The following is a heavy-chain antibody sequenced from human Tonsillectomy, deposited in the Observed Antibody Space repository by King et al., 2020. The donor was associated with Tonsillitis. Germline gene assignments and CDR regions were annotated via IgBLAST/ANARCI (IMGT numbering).Heavy chain of an antibody. Sequence: VQLVESGGGLVKPGGSLRLSCAASGFTFSTAWMTWVRQAPGKGLEWVGRIKSKTDGGTTDYAAPVKGRFSISRDDSKNTLYLQMNSLKIEDTAVYYCTKATGDGDGLDVWGQGTTVTVSS. D-gene: IGHD2-21*02. CDR2: IKSKTDGGTT. J-gene: IGHJ6*02. CDR1: GFTFSTAW. V-gene: IGHV3-15*01. CDR3: TKATGDGDGLDV.